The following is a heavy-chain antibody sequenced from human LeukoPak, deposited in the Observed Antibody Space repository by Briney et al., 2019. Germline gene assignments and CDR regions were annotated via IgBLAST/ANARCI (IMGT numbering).Heavy chain of an antibody. V-gene: IGHV3-30*03. CDR2: VSYDGSNE. CDR3: ARETYGGNFDY. D-gene: IGHD4-23*01. Sequence: GGSLRLSCAVSGFTFRSYGMHWVRQAPGRGLEWLAVVSYDGSNEYYADSVKGRFTISRDNAKNSLYLQMNSLRAEDTAVYYCARETYGGNFDYWGQGTLVTVSS. J-gene: IGHJ4*02. CDR1: GFTFRSYG.